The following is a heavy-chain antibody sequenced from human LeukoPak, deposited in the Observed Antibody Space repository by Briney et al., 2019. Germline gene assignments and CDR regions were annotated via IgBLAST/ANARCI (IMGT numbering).Heavy chain of an antibody. CDR3: ARAGYYDSSGYSPSYYYYMDV. Sequence: PGGSLRLSCAASGFTFSSYSMNWVRQAPGKGLEWVSSISSSSSYIYYADSVKGRFTISRDNAKNSLYLQMNSLRAEDTAVYYCARAGYYDSSGYSPSYYYYMDVWGKGTTVTVSS. J-gene: IGHJ6*03. V-gene: IGHV3-21*01. D-gene: IGHD3-22*01. CDR2: ISSSSSYI. CDR1: GFTFSSYS.